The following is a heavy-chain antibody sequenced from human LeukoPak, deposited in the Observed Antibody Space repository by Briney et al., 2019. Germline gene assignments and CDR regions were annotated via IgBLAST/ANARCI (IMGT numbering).Heavy chain of an antibody. CDR3: AKWGPYSSGWYFSYFDY. CDR1: GFTFSSYA. D-gene: IGHD6-19*01. V-gene: IGHV3-30*18. J-gene: IGHJ4*02. CDR2: ISYDGSNK. Sequence: QPGGSLRLSCAASGFTFSSYAMHWVRQAPGKGLEWVAVISYDGSNKYYADSVKGRFTISRDNSKNTLYLQMNSLRAEDTAVYYCAKWGPYSSGWYFSYFDYWGQGTLVTVSS.